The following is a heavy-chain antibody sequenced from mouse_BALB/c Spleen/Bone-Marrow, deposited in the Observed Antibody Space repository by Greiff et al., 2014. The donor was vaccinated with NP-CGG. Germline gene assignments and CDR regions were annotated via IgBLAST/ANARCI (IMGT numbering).Heavy chain of an antibody. CDR1: GYSFNGYS. J-gene: IGHJ3*01. Sequence: NISCKASGYSFNGYSMNWGKQSHGKNLEWIGLIYPYNGGTSSNQKFKGKATITVDKSASTADMELLSLTSEDAAGYYCARGVFGFAYWGQGTLVTVPA. CDR3: ARGVFGFAY. V-gene: IGHV1-18*01. CDR2: IYPYNGGT.